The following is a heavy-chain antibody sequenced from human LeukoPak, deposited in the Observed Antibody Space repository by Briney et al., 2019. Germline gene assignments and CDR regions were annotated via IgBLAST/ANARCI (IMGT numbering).Heavy chain of an antibody. D-gene: IGHD5-12*01. CDR2: INHSGST. Sequence: SETLSLTCTVSGGSLSSYYWSWIRQPPGKGLEWIGEINHSGSTNYNPSLKSRVTISVDTSKNQFSLKLSSVTAADTAVYYCARFPVRGWLRLLDYWGQGTLVTVSS. J-gene: IGHJ4*02. CDR1: GGSLSSYY. CDR3: ARFPVRGWLRLLDY. V-gene: IGHV4-34*01.